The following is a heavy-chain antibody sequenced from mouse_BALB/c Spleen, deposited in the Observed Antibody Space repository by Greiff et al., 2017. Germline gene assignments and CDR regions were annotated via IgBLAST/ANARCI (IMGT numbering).Heavy chain of an antibody. V-gene: IGHV14-3*02. D-gene: IGHD2-3*01. CDR2: IDPANGNT. Sequence: EVQLQQSGAELVRSGASVKLSCTASGFNIKDYYMHWVKQRPEQGLEWIGRIDPANGNTKYDPKFQGKATITADTSSNTAYLQLSSLTSEDTAVYYCARYDGYYMDYWGQGTSVTVSS. CDR3: ARYDGYYMDY. J-gene: IGHJ4*01. CDR1: GFNIKDYY.